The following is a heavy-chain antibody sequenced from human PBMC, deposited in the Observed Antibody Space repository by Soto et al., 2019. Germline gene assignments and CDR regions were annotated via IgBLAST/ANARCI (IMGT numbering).Heavy chain of an antibody. Sequence: PGGSLRLSCAASGFTFSTYGIHGVRQAPGKGLEWVAVIWYDGSKKYYADSLKGRFSISRDNSKNTLYLQMNSLRAEDTAVYYCARDYCGGDCYSLDYWGQGTLVTVSS. CDR3: ARDYCGGDCYSLDY. D-gene: IGHD2-21*02. V-gene: IGHV3-33*01. J-gene: IGHJ4*02. CDR1: GFTFSTYG. CDR2: IWYDGSKK.